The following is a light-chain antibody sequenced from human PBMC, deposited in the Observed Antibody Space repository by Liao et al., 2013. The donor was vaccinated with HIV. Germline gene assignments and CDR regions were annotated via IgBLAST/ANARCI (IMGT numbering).Light chain of an antibody. V-gene: IGLV3-21*04. CDR3: QVWDSSSDRVV. CDR2: YDS. J-gene: IGLJ2*01. Sequence: SYVLTQPPSVSVAPGKTAWITCGGNNIGSKTVHWYQQKPGQAPVLVIYYDSDRPSGIPERLSGSNSGNTATLTISRVEAGDEADYYCQVWDSSSDRVVFGGRDQADRP. CDR1: NIGSKT.